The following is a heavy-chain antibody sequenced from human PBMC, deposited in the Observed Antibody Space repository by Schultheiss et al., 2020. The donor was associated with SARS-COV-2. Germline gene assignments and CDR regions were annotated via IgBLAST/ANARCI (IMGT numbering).Heavy chain of an antibody. Sequence: SETLSLTCAVYGGSFSGYYWSWIRQPPGKGLEWIGEINHSGSTNYNPSLKRRVTISVDTSKNQFSLKLSSVTAADTAVYYCARGGLGGIAARRVYYYYYMDVWGKGTTVTVSS. D-gene: IGHD6-6*01. CDR2: INHSGST. CDR3: ARGGLGGIAARRVYYYYYMDV. CDR1: GGSFSGYY. V-gene: IGHV4-34*01. J-gene: IGHJ6*03.